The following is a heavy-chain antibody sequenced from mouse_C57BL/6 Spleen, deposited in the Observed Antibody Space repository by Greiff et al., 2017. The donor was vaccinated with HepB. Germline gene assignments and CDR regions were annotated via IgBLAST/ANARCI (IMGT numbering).Heavy chain of an antibody. Sequence: LQQSGAELVRPGASVTLSCQASGYTFTDYEMHWVKQTPVHGLEWIGAIDPETGGTAYNQKFKGKAILTADKSSSTAYMELRSLTSEDSAVYYCTRNGWGYWGQGTTLTVSS. CDR1: GYTFTDYE. CDR3: TRNGWGY. V-gene: IGHV1-15*01. CDR2: IDPETGGT. J-gene: IGHJ2*01. D-gene: IGHD1-2*01.